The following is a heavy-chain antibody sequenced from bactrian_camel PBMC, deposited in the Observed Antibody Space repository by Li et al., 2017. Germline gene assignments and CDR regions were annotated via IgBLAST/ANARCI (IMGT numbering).Heavy chain of an antibody. D-gene: IGHD2*01. CDR1: GFTTGLTLESKC. J-gene: IGHJ4*01. CDR2: IYTGGTPT. CDR3: AAARVIGRCSVLLGTFARNLVTV. Sequence: QLVESGGGSVQPGGSLNVSCTAPGFTTGLTLESKCMGWFRQAPGKEREGVAMIYTGGTPTYYADSVKGRFTISQDSGNQTVYLQMNNLKPEDTALYYCAAARVIGRCSVLLGTFARNLVTVWGQGTQVTVS. V-gene: IGHV3S28*01.